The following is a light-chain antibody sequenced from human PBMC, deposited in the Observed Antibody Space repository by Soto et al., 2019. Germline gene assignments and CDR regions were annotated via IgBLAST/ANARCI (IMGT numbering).Light chain of an antibody. J-gene: IGKJ1*01. V-gene: IGKV3-20*01. Sequence: EIVLTQSPGTLSLSPGERATLSCRASQSVSSFYLAWYQQKPGQAPRLLIYDASTRATGIPDRFSGGGSGTDFTLTISRLEPEDFAVYYCQHYGSPRTFGQGTKVEIK. CDR2: DAS. CDR3: QHYGSPRT. CDR1: QSVSSFY.